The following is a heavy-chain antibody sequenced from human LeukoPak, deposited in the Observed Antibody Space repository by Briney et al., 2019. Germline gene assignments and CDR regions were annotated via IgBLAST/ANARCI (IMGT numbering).Heavy chain of an antibody. CDR2: IYYSGST. V-gene: IGHV4-61*08. CDR3: ARVPITLVRGVIQHYFDY. D-gene: IGHD3-10*01. Sequence: SETLSLTCTVSGGSVNSGDYYWSWIRQPPGKGLEWIGYIYYSGSTNYNPSLKSRVTMSLDTSKNQFSVKLSSVTAADTAVYYCARVPITLVRGVIQHYFDYWGQGTLVTVSS. CDR1: GGSVNSGDYY. J-gene: IGHJ4*02.